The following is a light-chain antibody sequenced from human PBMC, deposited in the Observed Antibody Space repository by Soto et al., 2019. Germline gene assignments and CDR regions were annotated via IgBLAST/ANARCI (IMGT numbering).Light chain of an antibody. Sequence: QSVLTQAASVSASPGQSITISCTGTSSDIGAYDYVSWYQQRPGKVPKLVIYAVSNRPSGISSRFSGSRSGNTASLTISGLQAEDEAIYYCFSYTTSDTVLFGGGTQLTVL. CDR3: FSYTTSDTVL. J-gene: IGLJ2*01. V-gene: IGLV2-14*01. CDR2: AVS. CDR1: SSDIGAYDY.